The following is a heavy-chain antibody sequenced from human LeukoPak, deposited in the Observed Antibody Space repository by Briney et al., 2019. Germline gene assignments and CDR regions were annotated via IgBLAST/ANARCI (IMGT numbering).Heavy chain of an antibody. D-gene: IGHD5-18*01. Sequence: GGSLRLSCAASGFTFSSYGMHWVRQAPGKGLEWVAFIRYDGSNKYYADSVKGRFTISRDNSKNTLYLQMNSLRAEDTAVYYCANLYSYGPGGDFDYWGQGTLVTVSS. CDR1: GFTFSSYG. J-gene: IGHJ4*02. V-gene: IGHV3-30*02. CDR3: ANLYSYGPGGDFDY. CDR2: IRYDGSNK.